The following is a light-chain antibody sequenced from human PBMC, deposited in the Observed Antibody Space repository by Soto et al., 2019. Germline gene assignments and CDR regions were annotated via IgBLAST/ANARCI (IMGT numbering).Light chain of an antibody. CDR3: QQYNNWPPWT. J-gene: IGKJ1*01. CDR2: DAS. Sequence: EIVLTQSPATLSLSPGERATLSCRASQSVSSYLAWYQQKPGQAPRLLIYDASTRATGIPDRFSGSESGTDFTLTISRLEPEDFVVYYCQQYNNWPPWTFGQGTKVDIK. CDR1: QSVSSY. V-gene: IGKV3-11*01.